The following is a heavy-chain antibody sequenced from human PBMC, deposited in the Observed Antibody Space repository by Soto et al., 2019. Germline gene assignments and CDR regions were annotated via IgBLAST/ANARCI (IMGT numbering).Heavy chain of an antibody. CDR1: GYSFTRYC. D-gene: IGHD2-2*01. V-gene: IGHV5-51*01. CDR2: IYPGDSDT. CDR3: ARRYCSSTSCPPWGAFDY. J-gene: IGHJ4*02. Sequence: GEALKISWKGSGYSFTRYCIGWVRQMPGKGLEWMGIIYPGDSDTRYSPSFQGQVTISADKSISTAYLQWSSLKASDTAMYYCARRYCSSTSCPPWGAFDYWGQGTLVTVSS.